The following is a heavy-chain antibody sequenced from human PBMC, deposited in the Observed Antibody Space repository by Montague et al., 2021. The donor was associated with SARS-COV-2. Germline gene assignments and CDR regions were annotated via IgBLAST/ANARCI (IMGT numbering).Heavy chain of an antibody. V-gene: IGHV4-59*01. Sequence: SETLSLTCTVSGGSISSYYWNWIRQPPPQGLVWIRYLYYSWSTTYTPSLKSRVTISVDTSKSQMSLRLNSVTAADAAVYYCAGDRGRFWHFDLWGRGTLVSV. CDR3: AGDRGRFWHFDL. CDR2: LYYSWST. D-gene: IGHD5-12*01. CDR1: GGSISSYY. J-gene: IGHJ2*01.